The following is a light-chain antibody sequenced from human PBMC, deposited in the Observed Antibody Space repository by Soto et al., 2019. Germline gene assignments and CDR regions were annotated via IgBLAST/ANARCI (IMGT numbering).Light chain of an antibody. CDR2: DAS. V-gene: IGKV3-11*01. J-gene: IGKJ5*01. Sequence: EIVLTQSPATLSLSPGERATLSCRASQSVSSYLAWYQQKPGQAPRLLIYDASSRATGIPDRFSGSGSGTDFTLTISRLEPEDFAVYYCQQYNNWPPITFGQGTRLEIK. CDR3: QQYNNWPPIT. CDR1: QSVSSY.